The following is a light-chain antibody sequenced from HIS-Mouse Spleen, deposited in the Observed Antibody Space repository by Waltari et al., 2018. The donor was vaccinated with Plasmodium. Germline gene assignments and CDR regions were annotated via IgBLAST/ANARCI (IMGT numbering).Light chain of an antibody. Sequence: SYALTQPPSVSVSQGQTARITCPGDALPKKYAYWNQQKSGQAPVMVIYEDSKRPSGIPERFSGSSSGTMATLTISGAQVEDEADYYCYSTDSSGNHRVFGGGTKLTVL. J-gene: IGLJ3*02. V-gene: IGLV3-10*01. CDR3: YSTDSSGNHRV. CDR2: EDS. CDR1: ALPKKY.